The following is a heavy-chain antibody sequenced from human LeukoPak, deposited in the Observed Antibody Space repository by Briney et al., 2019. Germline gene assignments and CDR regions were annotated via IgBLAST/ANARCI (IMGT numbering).Heavy chain of an antibody. D-gene: IGHD3-10*01. Sequence: PGGSLRLSCAASGFTFSSYWMSWVRQAPGKGLEWVSAISGSGGSTYYADSVKGRFTISRDNSKNTLYLQMNSLRAEDTAVYYCAKDNYGSGSYTAFDIWGQGTMVTVSS. J-gene: IGHJ3*02. CDR1: GFTFSSYW. CDR3: AKDNYGSGSYTAFDI. CDR2: ISGSGGST. V-gene: IGHV3-23*01.